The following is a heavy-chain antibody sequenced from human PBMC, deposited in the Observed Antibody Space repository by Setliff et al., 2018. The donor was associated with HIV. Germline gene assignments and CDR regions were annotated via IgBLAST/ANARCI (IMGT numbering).Heavy chain of an antibody. J-gene: IGHJ3*02. CDR3: ARAGGGATDQAFDI. Sequence: GASVKVSCKTFGYYFNIDYMHWVRQAPGQGLEWLGIIDPNGGATNNAQKLQGRLTVTTDTSTSTLYMELSNLRSDDTAVYYCARAGGGATDQAFDIWGQGTMVTVSS. V-gene: IGHV1-46*02. CDR2: IDPNGGAT. D-gene: IGHD2-2*01. CDR1: GYYFNIDY.